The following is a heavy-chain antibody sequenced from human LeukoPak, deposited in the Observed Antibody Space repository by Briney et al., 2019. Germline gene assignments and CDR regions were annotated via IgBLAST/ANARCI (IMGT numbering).Heavy chain of an antibody. D-gene: IGHD2-2*01. V-gene: IGHV1-2*02. CDR3: AVTQEGYCSSTSCYWFDP. J-gene: IGHJ5*02. CDR1: GYTFTSYY. CDR2: INPNSGGT. Sequence: GASVKVSCKASGYTFTSYYMHWVRQAPGQGLEWMGWINPNSGGTNYAQKFQGRVTMTRDTSISTAYMELSRPRSDDTAVYYCAVTQEGYCSSTSCYWFDPWGQGTLVTVSS.